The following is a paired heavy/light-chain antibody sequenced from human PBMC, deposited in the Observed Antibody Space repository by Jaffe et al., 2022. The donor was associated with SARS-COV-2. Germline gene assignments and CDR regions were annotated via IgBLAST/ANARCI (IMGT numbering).Light chain of an antibody. J-gene: IGKJ2*01. V-gene: IGKV3-20*01. CDR1: QSVSSSY. CDR3: HQYGSSPYT. Sequence: EIVLTQSPGTLSLSPGERVTLSCRASQSVSSSYLAWYQQKPGQAPRLLIYGASSRATGIPDKFSGSGSGTDFTLTINTLEPEDFAVYYCHQYGSSPYTFGQGTKLEIK. CDR2: GAS.
Heavy chain of an antibody. D-gene: IGHD7-27*01. J-gene: IGHJ2*01. Sequence: EVQLLESGGGLVQPGGSLRLSCGASGFTFSNFAMSWVRQAPGKGPERVSGISGGGGATYYADSVKGRFTVSRDNSNNALFLQMSTLRVDDTAVYYCAKDSKNWGSRYFDLWGRGTLVTVSS. V-gene: IGHV3-23*01. CDR1: GFTFSNFA. CDR3: AKDSKNWGSRYFDL. CDR2: ISGGGGAT.